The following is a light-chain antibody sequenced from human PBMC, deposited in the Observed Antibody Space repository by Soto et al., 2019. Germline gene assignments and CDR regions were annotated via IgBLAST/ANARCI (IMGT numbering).Light chain of an antibody. V-gene: IGLV2-8*01. CDR2: EVS. Sequence: QSALTQPPSASGSPGQSVTITCSGTSSDVGEENYVSWYQQHPGKVPKLILYEVSKRTSGVPDRFSGSRSGNTASLTVSGIQAEDEADSYCSSFAVSPVVFGGGTKLNVL. J-gene: IGLJ2*01. CDR3: SSFAVSPVV. CDR1: SSDVGEENY.